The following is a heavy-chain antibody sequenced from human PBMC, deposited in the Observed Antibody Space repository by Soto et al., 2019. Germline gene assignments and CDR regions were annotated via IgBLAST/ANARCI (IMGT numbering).Heavy chain of an antibody. D-gene: IGHD2-21*02. CDR1: GGTFSNLP. J-gene: IGHJ1*01. CDR3: ARVQCGGDCYVLEH. CDR2: TIPMFGTA. Sequence: QLQLVQPGAEVKEPGSSVKVSCRASGGTFSNLPISWVRQAPGQGLEWMGATIPMFGTADYAQKFQGRVTITADKSTSTAYRELRSLRSEDTAMYYCARVQCGGDCYVLEHWGQGTLVTVSS. V-gene: IGHV1-69*06.